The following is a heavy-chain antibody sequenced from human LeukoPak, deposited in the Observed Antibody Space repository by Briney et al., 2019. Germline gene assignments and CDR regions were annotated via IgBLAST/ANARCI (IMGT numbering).Heavy chain of an antibody. Sequence: PGGSLRLSGAASGFTFSTYLMHWVRQAPGKGLVWVSHINVDGSGASYADSVKGRFTISRDNAKNTLYLHMNSLRAEDTAVYYCARATRIYSSGWYYSFDYWGQGTLVTVSS. J-gene: IGHJ4*02. CDR3: ARATRIYSSGWYYSFDY. CDR2: INVDGSGA. D-gene: IGHD6-19*01. V-gene: IGHV3-74*01. CDR1: GFTFSTYL.